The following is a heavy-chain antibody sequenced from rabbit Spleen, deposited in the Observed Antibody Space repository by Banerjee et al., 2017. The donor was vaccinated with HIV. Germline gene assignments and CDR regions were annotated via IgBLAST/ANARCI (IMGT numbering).Heavy chain of an antibody. Sequence: QSVEESGGDLVKPGGTLTLTCTVSGFSFSSRYYMCWVRQAPGKGLEWIACIYAGSSGDTYYASWAKGRFTISKTSSTTVTLQMTSLTAADTATYFCARETSSGWGVVSFYFNLWGPGTLVTVS. CDR1: GFSFSSRYY. V-gene: IGHV1S40*01. D-gene: IGHD4-1*01. J-gene: IGHJ4*01. CDR3: ARETSSGWGVVSFYFNL. CDR2: IYAGSSGDT.